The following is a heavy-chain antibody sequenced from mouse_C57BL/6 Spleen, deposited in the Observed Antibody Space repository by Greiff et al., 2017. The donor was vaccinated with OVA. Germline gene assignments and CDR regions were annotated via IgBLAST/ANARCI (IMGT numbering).Heavy chain of an antibody. CDR2: IDPSDSYT. CDR1: GYTFTSYW. Sequence: VQLQQSGAELVKPGASVKLSCKASGYTFTSYWMQWVKQRPGQGLEWIGEIDPSDSYTNYNQKFKGKATLTVDTSSSTAYMQLRSLTSEDSAVYYCARGFTTVVVDYWGQGTTLTVSS. CDR3: ARGFTTVVVDY. D-gene: IGHD1-1*01. V-gene: IGHV1-50*01. J-gene: IGHJ2*01.